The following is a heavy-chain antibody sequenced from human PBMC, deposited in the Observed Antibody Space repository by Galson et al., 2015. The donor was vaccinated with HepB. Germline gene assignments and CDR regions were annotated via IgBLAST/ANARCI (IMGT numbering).Heavy chain of an antibody. D-gene: IGHD6-19*01. Sequence: SLRLSCAASGFNFLMYGMSWVRQSPRKGLEWVAGVSSSAMSTYYADSVKGRFTLSRDNSKNTLHLQMKNLRVDDTAIYYCVKVMDSGWYSAVDYWGQGALVTVSS. CDR2: VSSSAMST. J-gene: IGHJ4*02. CDR3: VKVMDSGWYSAVDY. V-gene: IGHV3-23*01. CDR1: GFNFLMYG.